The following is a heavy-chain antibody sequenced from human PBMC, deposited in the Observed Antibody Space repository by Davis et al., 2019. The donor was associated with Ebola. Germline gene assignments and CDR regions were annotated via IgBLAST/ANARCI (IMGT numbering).Heavy chain of an antibody. V-gene: IGHV4-59*01. D-gene: IGHD6-19*01. Sequence: SETLSLTCTVSGSPISSYYWSWIRQPPGKGLEWIGYIYYSGSTNYNPSLKSRVTISVDTSKNQFSLKLSSVTAADTAVYYCARATPGYSSGWFYFDYWGQGTLVTVSS. CDR1: GSPISSYY. CDR2: IYYSGST. CDR3: ARATPGYSSGWFYFDY. J-gene: IGHJ4*02.